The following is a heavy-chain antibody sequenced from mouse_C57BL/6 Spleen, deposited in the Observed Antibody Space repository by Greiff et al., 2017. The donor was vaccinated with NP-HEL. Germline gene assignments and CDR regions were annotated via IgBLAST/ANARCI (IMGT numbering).Heavy chain of an antibody. CDR3: ARPTGTLYYFDY. J-gene: IGHJ2*01. V-gene: IGHV1-26*01. CDR2: INPNNGGT. Sequence: VQLQQSGPELVKPGASVKISCKASGYTFTDYYMNWVKQSHGKSLEWIGDINPNNGGTSYNQKFKGKATLTVDKSSSTAYMELSSLTSEASAVYYCARPTGTLYYFDYWGQGTTLTVSS. D-gene: IGHD4-1*02. CDR1: GYTFTDYY.